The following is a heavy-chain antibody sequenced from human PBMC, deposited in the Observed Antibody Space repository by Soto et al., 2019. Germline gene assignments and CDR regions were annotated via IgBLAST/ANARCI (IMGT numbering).Heavy chain of an antibody. CDR3: AKGSWYYYDRSGYLDS. V-gene: IGHV3-9*01. Sequence: EVQLVESGGGLVQPGRSLRLSCAASGFSFDDYAMHWVLQAPGKGLEWVSGISWNSGNIGYADSVKGRFTISRDNAKNSMHLQMNSLRAEDTALYYCAKGSWYYYDRSGYLDSWGQGTLVTVSS. CDR2: ISWNSGNI. CDR1: GFSFDDYA. J-gene: IGHJ4*02. D-gene: IGHD3-22*01.